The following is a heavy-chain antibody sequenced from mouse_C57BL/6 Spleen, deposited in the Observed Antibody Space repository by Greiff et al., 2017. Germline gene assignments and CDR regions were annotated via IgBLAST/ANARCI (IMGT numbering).Heavy chain of an antibody. CDR2: INPNNGGT. Sequence: EVQLQQSGPELVKPGASVKISCKASGYTFTDYYMNWVKQSHGKSLEWIGDINPNNGGTSYNQKFKGKATLTVDKSSSTAYMELRSLTSEDSAVYYCARRGFFDYWGKGTTLTVSS. V-gene: IGHV1-26*01. CDR1: GYTFTDYY. CDR3: ARRGFFDY. J-gene: IGHJ2*01.